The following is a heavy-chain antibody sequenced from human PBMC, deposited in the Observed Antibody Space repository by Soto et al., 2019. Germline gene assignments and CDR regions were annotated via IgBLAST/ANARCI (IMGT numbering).Heavy chain of an antibody. CDR2: VSSGGFTK. CDR1: GFTFSNYG. CDR3: AREAGFCSGGSCYSGFYYYDLDV. D-gene: IGHD2-15*01. J-gene: IGHJ6*02. V-gene: IGHV3-30*03. Sequence: QVQLVESGGGVVQPGRSLRLSCVASGFTFSNYGIHWVRQAPGKGLEWVAVVSSGGFTKYYADSVKGRFTISRDDSKNTLYLQMNSLRVEDTAVYYCAREAGFCSGGSCYSGFYYYDLDVWGQGTTVTVSS.